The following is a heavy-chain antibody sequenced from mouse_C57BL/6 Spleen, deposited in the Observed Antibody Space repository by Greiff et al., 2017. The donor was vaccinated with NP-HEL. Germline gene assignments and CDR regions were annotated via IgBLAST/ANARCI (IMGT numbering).Heavy chain of an antibody. CDR3: ARSRITTVVDAMDY. J-gene: IGHJ4*01. CDR2: IHPNSGST. V-gene: IGHV1-64*01. D-gene: IGHD1-1*01. CDR1: GYTFTSYW. Sequence: QVQLQQPGAELVKPGASVKLSCKASGYTFTSYWMHWVKQRPGQGLEWIGMIHPNSGSTNYNEKFKSKATLTVDKSSSTAYMQLSSLTSEDSAVYYCARSRITTVVDAMDYWGQGTSVTVSS.